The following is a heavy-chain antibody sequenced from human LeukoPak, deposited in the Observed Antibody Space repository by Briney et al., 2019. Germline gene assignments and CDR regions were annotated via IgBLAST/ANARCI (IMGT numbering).Heavy chain of an antibody. CDR2: LYYSGST. CDR1: GGSISCGDYY. CDR3: ARDIRGTYYYYYYGMDV. D-gene: IGHD3-10*01. J-gene: IGHJ6*02. Sequence: SQTLSLTCTVSGGSISCGDYYWSWIRQPPGKGLEWIGYLYYSGSTYYNPSLKSRVTISVDTSKNQFSLKLSSVTAADTAVYYCARDIRGTYYYYYYGMDVWGQGTTVTVSS. V-gene: IGHV4-30-4*01.